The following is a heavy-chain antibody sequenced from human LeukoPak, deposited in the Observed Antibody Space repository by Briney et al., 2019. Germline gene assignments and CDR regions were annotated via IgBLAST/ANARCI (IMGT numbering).Heavy chain of an antibody. CDR2: INARGGST. D-gene: IGHD3-10*01. J-gene: IGHJ5*02. CDR3: ARDGDPNLVIGDFSVWFDP. CDR1: GYTFINYY. V-gene: IGHV1-46*01. Sequence: GASVKVSCKASGYTFINYYMHWVRQAPGQGLEWMGKINARGGSTSYAQKIQGRVTMTRDTSTSTTYMELSSLRSEDTALYYCARDGDPNLVIGDFSVWFDPWGQGTLVTVSS.